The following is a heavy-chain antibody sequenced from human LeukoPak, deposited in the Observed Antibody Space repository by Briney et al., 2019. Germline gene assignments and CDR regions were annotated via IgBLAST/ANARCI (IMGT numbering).Heavy chain of an antibody. Sequence: SETLSLTCTVSGGSISSYYWSWIRQPPGKGLEWNGYIYYSGSTNYNPSLKSRVTISVDTSKNQFSLKLSSVTAADTAVYYCDRTYYDSSGYYYYFDYWGQGTLVTVSS. CDR1: GGSISSYY. CDR2: IYYSGST. CDR3: DRTYYDSSGYYYYFDY. J-gene: IGHJ4*02. D-gene: IGHD3-22*01. V-gene: IGHV4-59*01.